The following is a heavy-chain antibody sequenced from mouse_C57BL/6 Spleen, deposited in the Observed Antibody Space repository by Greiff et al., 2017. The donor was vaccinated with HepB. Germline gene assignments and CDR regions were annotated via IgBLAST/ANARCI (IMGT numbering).Heavy chain of an antibody. D-gene: IGHD1-1*01. J-gene: IGHJ2*01. CDR3: TRSRSYYGSSYDY. Sequence: VQLQQSGAELVRPGASVTLSCKASGYTFTDYEMHWVKQTPVHGLEWIGAIDPETGGTAYNQKFKGKAILTADKSSSTAYMELRSLTSEDSAVYYCTRSRSYYGSSYDYWGQGTTLTVSS. V-gene: IGHV1-15*01. CDR1: GYTFTDYE. CDR2: IDPETGGT.